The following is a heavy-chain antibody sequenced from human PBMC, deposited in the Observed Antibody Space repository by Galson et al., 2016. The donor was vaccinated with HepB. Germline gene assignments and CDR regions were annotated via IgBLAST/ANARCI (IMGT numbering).Heavy chain of an antibody. CDR2: VYHTESM. Sequence: SETLSLTCIVSGSSIISDHYWGWIRQPPGKGLEWIGSVYHTESMYSNPSLKSRVTISVDTSKNQFSLRLTSVTASDTAMYYCAKDNRVIGVAPPTNWFDAWGQGALVTVSS. CDR1: GSSIISDHY. D-gene: IGHD6-19*01. J-gene: IGHJ5*02. CDR3: AKDNRVIGVAPPTNWFDA. V-gene: IGHV4-38-2*02.